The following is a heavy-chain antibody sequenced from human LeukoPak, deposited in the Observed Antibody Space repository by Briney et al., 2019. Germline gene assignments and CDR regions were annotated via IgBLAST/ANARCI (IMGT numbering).Heavy chain of an antibody. J-gene: IGHJ6*03. CDR3: AKGGEAYYYYYMDV. D-gene: IGHD2-21*01. CDR2: INWNGGST. V-gene: IGHV3-20*04. Sequence: GGSLRLSCAASGFTFDDYGMSWVRQAPGKGLEWVSAINWNGGSTGYADSVKGRFTISRDNAKNSLYLQMNSLRAEDTALYYCAKGGEAYYYYYMDVWGKGTTVTVSS. CDR1: GFTFDDYG.